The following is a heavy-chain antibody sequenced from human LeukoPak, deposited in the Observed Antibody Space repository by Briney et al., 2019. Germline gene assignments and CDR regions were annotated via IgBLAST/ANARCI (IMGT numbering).Heavy chain of an antibody. Sequence: ASVKVSCKASGYTFTSYGISWVRQAPGQGLEWMGWISAYNGNTNYAQKLQGRATMTTDTSTSTAYMELRSLRSDDTAVYYCARSITMVRGVTFPFDYWGQGTLVTVSS. J-gene: IGHJ4*02. CDR2: ISAYNGNT. D-gene: IGHD3-10*01. CDR3: ARSITMVRGVTFPFDY. V-gene: IGHV1-18*01. CDR1: GYTFTSYG.